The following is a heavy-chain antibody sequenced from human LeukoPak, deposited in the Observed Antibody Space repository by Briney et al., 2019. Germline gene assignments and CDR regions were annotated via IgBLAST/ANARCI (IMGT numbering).Heavy chain of an antibody. CDR1: GYTFTGYY. V-gene: IGHV1-2*04. Sequence: ASVKVSCKASGYTFTGYYIHWVRQAPGQGLEWMGWINPNSGGTNYAQKFQGWVTMTRDTSISTAYMELSRLRSDDTAVYYCARGYDSSGYPYYFDYWGQGTLVTVSS. J-gene: IGHJ4*02. CDR2: INPNSGGT. D-gene: IGHD3-22*01. CDR3: ARGYDSSGYPYYFDY.